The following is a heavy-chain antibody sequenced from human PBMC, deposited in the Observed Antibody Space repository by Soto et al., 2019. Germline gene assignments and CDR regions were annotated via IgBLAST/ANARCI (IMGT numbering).Heavy chain of an antibody. CDR1: GFTFSSYE. CDR2: ISSSCSTI. CDR3: LRVAAEVAFDI. D-gene: IGHD6-19*01. J-gene: IGHJ3*02. V-gene: IGHV3-48*03. Sequence: EVQLVESGGGLVQPGGSLRLSCAASGFTFSSYEMNWVRQAPGKGLEWVSYISSSCSTIYYADSVKGRFTISRDNAKNSLYVQMNSLGAEVTAVYYCLRVAAEVAFDIWGQGTMVTVSS.